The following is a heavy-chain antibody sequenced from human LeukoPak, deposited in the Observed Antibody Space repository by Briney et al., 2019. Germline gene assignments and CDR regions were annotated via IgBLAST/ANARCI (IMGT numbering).Heavy chain of an antibody. J-gene: IGHJ4*02. Sequence: GGSLRLSCAASGFTFSRYGMHWVRQAPGEGLEWVAFIRYDGSNKYYADSVKGRFTISRDNSKNTLYLQMNSLRAEDTAVYYCAKDVWERRVPYSGDYWGQGTLVTVSS. CDR2: IRYDGSNK. CDR1: GFTFSRYG. D-gene: IGHD1-1*01. V-gene: IGHV3-30*02. CDR3: AKDVWERRVPYSGDY.